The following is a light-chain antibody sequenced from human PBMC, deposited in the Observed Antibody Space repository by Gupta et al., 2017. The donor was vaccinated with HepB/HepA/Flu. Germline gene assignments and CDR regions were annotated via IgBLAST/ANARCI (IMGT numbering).Light chain of an antibody. V-gene: IGLV2-18*02. J-gene: IGLJ2*01. Sequence: QSALTQPPSVSGSPGQSVTISCTGTSSDAGGYNRVSWYQQPPGTAPRLMIYEVSNRPSGVPDRFSGSKSGNTASLTISGLQAEDEADYYCSSYTSSSTYALFGGGTKLTVL. CDR1: SSDAGGYNR. CDR2: EVS. CDR3: SSYTSSSTYAL.